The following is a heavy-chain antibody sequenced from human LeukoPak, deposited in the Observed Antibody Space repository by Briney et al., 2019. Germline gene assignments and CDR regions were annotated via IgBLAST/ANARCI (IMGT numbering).Heavy chain of an antibody. D-gene: IGHD1-14*01. Sequence: SQTLSLTCVISGDSISSNTASWNWIRQSPSRGLEWLGRTYYTSKWYDDYADSVKSRITISPDTSKNQFSLHLKSVTPDDTALYFCARASGYNTLSFWGQGTLVTVSS. CDR2: TYYTSKWYD. CDR1: GDSISSNTAS. J-gene: IGHJ4*02. CDR3: ARASGYNTLSF. V-gene: IGHV6-1*01.